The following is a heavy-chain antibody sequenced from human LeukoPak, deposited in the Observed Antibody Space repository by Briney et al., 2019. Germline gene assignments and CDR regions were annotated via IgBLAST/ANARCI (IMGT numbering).Heavy chain of an antibody. Sequence: GGSLRLSCAASGFTFSSYSMNWVRQAPGKGLEWVSSISSSSSYIYYADSVRGRFTISRDNAKNSLYLQMNSLRAEDTAVYYCAESRRIVGAYDAFDIWGQGTMVTVSS. D-gene: IGHD1-26*01. CDR1: GFTFSSYS. J-gene: IGHJ3*02. CDR2: ISSSSSYI. CDR3: AESRRIVGAYDAFDI. V-gene: IGHV3-21*01.